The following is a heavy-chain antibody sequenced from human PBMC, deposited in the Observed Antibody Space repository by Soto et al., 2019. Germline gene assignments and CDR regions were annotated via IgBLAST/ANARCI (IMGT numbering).Heavy chain of an antibody. D-gene: IGHD5-12*01. CDR3: GRGWVFYDDD. V-gene: IGHV4-59*01. CDR1: GGSISSYY. J-gene: IGHJ4*02. CDR2: IYYSGST. Sequence: SETLSLPCTVAGGSISSYYWSWIRQPPGKGLEWIGYIYYSGSTNYNPSLKSRVTISVDPSKNQFSLNLSSVTAAATAVSFCGRGWVFYDDDWGEETLVT.